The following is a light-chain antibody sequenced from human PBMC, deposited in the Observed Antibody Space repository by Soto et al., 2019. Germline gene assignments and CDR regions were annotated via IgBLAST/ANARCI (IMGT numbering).Light chain of an antibody. CDR3: QHYNSYSEA. V-gene: IGKV1-5*03. Sequence: DIQMTQSPSTLSGSVGDRVTITCRASQTISSWLAWYQQKPGKAPKLRLYKASTLKSGVPSRFSGSGSGTEFTLTISSLQPDDFATYYCQHYNSYSEAFGQGTKVEL. J-gene: IGKJ1*01. CDR2: KAS. CDR1: QTISSW.